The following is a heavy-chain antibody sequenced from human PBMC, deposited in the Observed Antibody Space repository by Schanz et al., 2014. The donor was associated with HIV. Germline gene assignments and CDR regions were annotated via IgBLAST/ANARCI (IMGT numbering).Heavy chain of an antibody. CDR1: GFPFNSYG. D-gene: IGHD2-15*01. V-gene: IGHV3-30*18. CDR3: AKVVRFAMVTAPYYFDS. J-gene: IGHJ4*02. CDR2: TSYDGIKK. Sequence: QVQLVESGGGVVQPGRSLKLSCVASGFPFNSYGMHWVRQAPGKGLEWVAVTSYDGIKKNFADSVRGRFTISRDNSKNTLYLQMNSLRAEDTAVYYCAKVVRFAMVTAPYYFDSWGQGTLVTVSS.